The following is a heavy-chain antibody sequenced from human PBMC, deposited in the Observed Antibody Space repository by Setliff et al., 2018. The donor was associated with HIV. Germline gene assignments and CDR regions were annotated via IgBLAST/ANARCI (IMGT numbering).Heavy chain of an antibody. CDR2: IYHSGST. J-gene: IGHJ5*02. CDR3: ARHDCGGDCSINWFDP. Sequence: SETLSLTCAVSGYSLSSDYYWGWIRQPPGKGLEWIASIYHSGSTYYNPSLKSRVIISVDTSKNQFSLKLSSVTAADTAVYYCARHDCGGDCSINWFDPWGQGTLVTVSS. CDR1: GYSLSSDYY. D-gene: IGHD2-21*02. V-gene: IGHV4-38-2*01.